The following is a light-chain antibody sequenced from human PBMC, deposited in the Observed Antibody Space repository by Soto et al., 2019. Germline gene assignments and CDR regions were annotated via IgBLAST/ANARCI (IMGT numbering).Light chain of an antibody. Sequence: DIQMTQSPSSLSASIGDRVTITCQASQNITNNLSWYQQKPGTAPKLLIYKASSLESGVPARFSGSGSGTEFTLTISSLQPDDSATYYCQQYNSFPLTFGPGTKVDNK. CDR3: QQYNSFPLT. CDR2: KAS. CDR1: QNITNN. J-gene: IGKJ3*01. V-gene: IGKV1-5*03.